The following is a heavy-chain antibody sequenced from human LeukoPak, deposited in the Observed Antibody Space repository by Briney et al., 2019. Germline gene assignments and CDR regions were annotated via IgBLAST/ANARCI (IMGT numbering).Heavy chain of an antibody. CDR2: IGSSSSYI. V-gene: IGHV3-21*01. Sequence: GGSLRLSCAASGFTFSSYSMNWVRQAPGKGLEWVSSIGSSSSYIYYADSVKGRFTISRDNAKNSLYLQMNSLRAEDTAVYYCARDHTSQYQLLYPYYYYYYGMDVWGQGTTVTVSS. D-gene: IGHD2-2*02. CDR1: GFTFSSYS. J-gene: IGHJ6*02. CDR3: ARDHTSQYQLLYPYYYYYYGMDV.